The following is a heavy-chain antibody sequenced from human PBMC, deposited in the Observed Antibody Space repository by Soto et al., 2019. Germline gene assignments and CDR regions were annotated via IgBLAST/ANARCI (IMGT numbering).Heavy chain of an antibody. Sequence: EVQLVESGGGLVQPGRSLRLSCAASGFTFDDYAMHWVRQAPGKGLEWVSGVSWNSGSIGYADSVKGRFTISRDNAKNSLYLQMNTLRAEDTALYDCVPTCVSSSSSYWGQGTLVTVSS. J-gene: IGHJ4*02. V-gene: IGHV3-9*01. CDR2: VSWNSGSI. D-gene: IGHD6-6*01. CDR1: GFTFDDYA. CDR3: VPTCVSSSSSY.